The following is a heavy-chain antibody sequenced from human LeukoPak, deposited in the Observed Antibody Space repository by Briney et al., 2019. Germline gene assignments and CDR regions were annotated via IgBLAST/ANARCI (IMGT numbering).Heavy chain of an antibody. J-gene: IGHJ4*02. V-gene: IGHV4-34*01. CDR2: INHSGST. D-gene: IGHD2-2*01. Sequence: SETLSLTCAVYGGSFSGYYWSWIRQPPGKGLEWIGEINHSGSTNYNPSLKSRVTISVDTPKNQFSLKLSSVTAADTAVYYCARALTRYCSSTSCFAFDYWGQGTLVTVSS. CDR1: GGSFSGYY. CDR3: ARALTRYCSSTSCFAFDY.